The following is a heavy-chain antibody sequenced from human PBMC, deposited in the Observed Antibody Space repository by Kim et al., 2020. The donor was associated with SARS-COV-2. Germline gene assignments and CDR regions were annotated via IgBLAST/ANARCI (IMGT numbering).Heavy chain of an antibody. CDR1: GGSISSSSYY. CDR3: ARLGRDAFDI. V-gene: IGHV4-39*01. D-gene: IGHD1-26*01. CDR2: IYYSGST. J-gene: IGHJ3*02. Sequence: SETLSLTCTVSGGSISSSSYYWGWIRQPPGKGLEWIGSIYYSGSTYYNPSLKSRVTISVDTSKNQFSLKLSSVTAADTAVYYCARLGRDAFDIWGQGTM.